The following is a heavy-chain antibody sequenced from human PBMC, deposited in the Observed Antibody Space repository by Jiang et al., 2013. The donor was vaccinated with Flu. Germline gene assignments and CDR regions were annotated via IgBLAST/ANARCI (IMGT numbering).Heavy chain of an antibody. J-gene: IGHJ4*02. CDR2: ISGSGGST. CDR3: AKGRGGYDLYYLDD. CDR1: GFTFSSYA. D-gene: IGHD5-12*01. V-gene: IGHV3-23*04. Sequence: QLVESGGGLVQPGGSLRLSCAASGFTFSSYAMSWVRQAPGKGLEWVSAISGSGGSTYYADSVKGRFTISRDNSKNTMFLQMSSLRAEDTAVYYCAKGRGGYDLYYLDDWGQGTLVTVSS.